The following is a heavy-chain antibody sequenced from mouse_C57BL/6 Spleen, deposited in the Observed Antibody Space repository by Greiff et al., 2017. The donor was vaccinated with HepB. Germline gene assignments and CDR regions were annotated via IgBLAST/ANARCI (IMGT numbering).Heavy chain of an antibody. Sequence: QVQLQQSDAELVKPGASVKISCKVSGYTFTDHTIHWMKQRPEQGLEWIGYIYPRDGSTKYNEKFKGKATLTADKSSSTAYMQLNSLTSEDSAVYFCAREPIYDGYWDYYAMDYWGQGTSVTVSS. CDR2: IYPRDGST. V-gene: IGHV1-78*01. CDR3: AREPIYDGYWDYYAMDY. J-gene: IGHJ4*01. CDR1: GYTFTDHT. D-gene: IGHD2-3*01.